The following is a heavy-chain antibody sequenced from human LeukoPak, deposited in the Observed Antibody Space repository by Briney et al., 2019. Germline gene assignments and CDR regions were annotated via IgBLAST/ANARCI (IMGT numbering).Heavy chain of an antibody. J-gene: IGHJ5*02. CDR2: LDGTATRT. Sequence: PGGSLRLSCAASGFTFSTFGMSWVRQAPGKGLEWVSSLDGTATRTYYADSVKGRFTISRDNPKNTLYLQMNRLRAEDTAVYFCAKDAYSGSPDHWGRRTLVTVSS. CDR3: AKDAYSGSPDH. V-gene: IGHV3-23*01. D-gene: IGHD1-26*01. CDR1: GFTFSTFG.